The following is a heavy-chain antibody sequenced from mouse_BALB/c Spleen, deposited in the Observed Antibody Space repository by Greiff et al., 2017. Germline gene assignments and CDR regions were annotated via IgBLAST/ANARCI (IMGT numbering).Heavy chain of an antibody. CDR1: GFTFSSFG. CDR2: ISSGSSTI. V-gene: IGHV5-17*02. Sequence: EVKLMESGGGLVQPGGSRKLSCAASGFTFSSFGMHWVRQAPEKGLEWVAYISSGSSTIYYADTVKGRFTISRDNPKNTLFLQMTSLRSEDTAMYYCARSGGSSYDYAMDYWGQGTSVTVSS. J-gene: IGHJ4*01. D-gene: IGHD1-1*01. CDR3: ARSGGSSYDYAMDY.